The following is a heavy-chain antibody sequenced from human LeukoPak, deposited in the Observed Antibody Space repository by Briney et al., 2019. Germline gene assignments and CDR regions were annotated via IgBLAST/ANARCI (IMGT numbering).Heavy chain of an antibody. CDR1: GYTFTSYG. D-gene: IGHD3-3*01. Sequence: GASVKVSCKASGYTFTSYGISWVRQAPGQGLEWMGWISAYNGNTNYAQKLQGRVTMTTDTSTSTAYMELRSLRSDDTAVYYCARDWADDFWSGYYPKTWFDPWGQGTLVTVSS. V-gene: IGHV1-18*01. CDR3: ARDWADDFWSGYYPKTWFDP. J-gene: IGHJ5*02. CDR2: ISAYNGNT.